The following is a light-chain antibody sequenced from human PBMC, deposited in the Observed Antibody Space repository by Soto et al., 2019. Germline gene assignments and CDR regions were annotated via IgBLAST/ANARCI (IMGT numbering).Light chain of an antibody. CDR1: QSVSSSY. V-gene: IGKV3-20*01. CDR3: QQYGSSSFT. CDR2: GAS. Sequence: EIVLTQSPGTLSLSPGERATLSCRASQSVSSSYLAWYQQKPGQAPRLLIYGASSRATGIPDRFSGSGSGTDFTXTISRLEPEDFAVYYCQQYGSSSFTFGPGTKVDIK. J-gene: IGKJ3*01.